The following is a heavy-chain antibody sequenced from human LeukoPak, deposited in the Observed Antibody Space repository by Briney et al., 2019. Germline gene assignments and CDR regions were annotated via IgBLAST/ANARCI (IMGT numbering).Heavy chain of an antibody. V-gene: IGHV3-30*18. D-gene: IGHD5-18*01. CDR3: AKDLGYSYGYVADY. Sequence: GGSLRLSCAASGFTFSSYGMHWVRQAPGKGLEWVAVISYDGSNKYYADSVKGRFTISRDNSKNTLYLQMNSLRAEDTAVYYYAKDLGYSYGYVADYWGQGTLVTVSS. CDR2: ISYDGSNK. CDR1: GFTFSSYG. J-gene: IGHJ4*02.